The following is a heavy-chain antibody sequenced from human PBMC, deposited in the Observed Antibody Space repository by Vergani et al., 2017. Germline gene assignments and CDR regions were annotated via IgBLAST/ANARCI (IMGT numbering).Heavy chain of an antibody. CDR1: GFPFDVYG. J-gene: IGHJ5*02. Sequence: EVQLVESGGGVVRPGGSLRLPCAASGFPFDVYGMSWVRQAPGKGLEWVSAISARYPSTYYADSVKGRFTISRDNSKNMLYLQMNSLRAEDTAVYYCAGTRFTMVRGAWFDPWGQGTLVTVSS. CDR3: AGTRFTMVRGAWFDP. V-gene: IGHV3-23*04. CDR2: ISARYPST. D-gene: IGHD3-10*01.